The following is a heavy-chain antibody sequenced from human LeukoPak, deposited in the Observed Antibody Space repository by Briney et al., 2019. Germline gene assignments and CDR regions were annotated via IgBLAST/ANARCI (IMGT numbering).Heavy chain of an antibody. D-gene: IGHD6-19*01. CDR1: GYSFTSYW. J-gene: IGHJ4*02. CDR3: ATYSSGWYRSTDY. Sequence: GESLKISCKGSGYSFTSYWISWVRQMPGRGLEWMVRIDPSDSYTNYSPSFQGHVTISADKSISTAYLQWSSLKASDTAMYYCATYSSGWYRSTDYWGQGTLVTVSS. CDR2: IDPSDSYT. V-gene: IGHV5-10-1*01.